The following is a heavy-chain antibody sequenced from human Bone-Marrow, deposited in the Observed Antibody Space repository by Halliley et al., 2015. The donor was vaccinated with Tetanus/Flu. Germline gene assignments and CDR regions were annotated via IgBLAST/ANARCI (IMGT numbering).Heavy chain of an antibody. D-gene: IGHD6-19*01. V-gene: IGHV3-11*01. CDR1: GFTFSDYY. CDR3: ARVPQYSGGWYYFDF. J-gene: IGHJ4*02. Sequence: EASGFTFSDYYMSWIRQAPGKGLEWVSYIRSSDSTIYYADSVKGRFTISRDNAKNSLYLQMNSLRAEDTAVYYCARVPQYSGGWYYFDFWGQGTLVTVSS. CDR2: IRSSDSTI.